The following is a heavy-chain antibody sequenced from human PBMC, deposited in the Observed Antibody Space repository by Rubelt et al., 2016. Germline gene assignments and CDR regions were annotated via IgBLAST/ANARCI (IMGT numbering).Heavy chain of an antibody. CDR2: ISAYNGNT. J-gene: IGHJ4*02. D-gene: IGHD4-17*01. V-gene: IGHV1-18*01. Sequence: QVQLVQSGAEVKKPGSSVKVSCKASGGTFSSYAISWVRQAPGQGLEWMGWISAYNGNTNYAQKLQGRVTMTTDTSTSTAYMELRSLRSDDTAVYYCARDPYGDRHHDYWGQGTLVTASS. CDR1: GGTFSSYA. CDR3: ARDPYGDRHHDY.